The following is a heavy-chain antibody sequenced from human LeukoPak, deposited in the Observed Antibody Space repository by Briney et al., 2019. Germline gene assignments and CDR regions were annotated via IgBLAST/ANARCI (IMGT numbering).Heavy chain of an antibody. J-gene: IGHJ4*02. Sequence: GGSLRLSCAASGFTFSLYWMHWVRQGPGKGLMWVSRLNEDGSTADYADSVKGRFTISRDNSKNTLFLQMSSLRDEDTAIYYCSKDPASGYCRGGWCHDSPFDSWGQGTLVTVSS. CDR3: SKDPASGYCRGGWCHDSPFDS. V-gene: IGHV3-74*01. CDR1: GFTFSLYW. CDR2: LNEDGSTA. D-gene: IGHD2-15*01.